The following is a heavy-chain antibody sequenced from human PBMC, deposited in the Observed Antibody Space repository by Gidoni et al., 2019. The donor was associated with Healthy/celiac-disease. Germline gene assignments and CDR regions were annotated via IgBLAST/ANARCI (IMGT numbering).Heavy chain of an antibody. CDR3: ARVARYCSGGSCYLYYFDY. CDR2: ISSSSSYT. CDR1: GFTFSAYY. Sequence: QVQLVESGGGLVKPGGSLRLSCAASGFTFSAYYMSWIRQAPGKGLEWVSYISSSSSYTNYADSVKGRFTISRDNAKNSLYLQMNSLRAEDTAVYYCARVARYCSGGSCYLYYFDYWGQGTLVTVSS. J-gene: IGHJ4*02. D-gene: IGHD2-15*01. V-gene: IGHV3-11*06.